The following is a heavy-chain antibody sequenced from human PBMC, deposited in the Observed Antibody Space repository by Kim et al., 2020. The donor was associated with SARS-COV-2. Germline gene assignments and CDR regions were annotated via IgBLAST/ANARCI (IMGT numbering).Heavy chain of an antibody. J-gene: IGHJ6*02. V-gene: IGHV3-66*01. CDR3: ARVGVAVAGTDFYYYGMDV. CDR2: IYSGGST. D-gene: IGHD6-19*01. Sequence: GGSLRLSCAASGFTVSSNYMSWVRQAPGKGLEWVSVIYSGGSTYYADSVKGRFTISRDNSKNTLYLQMNSLRAEDTAVYYCARVGVAVAGTDFYYYGMDVWGQGTTVTVSS. CDR1: GFTVSSNY.